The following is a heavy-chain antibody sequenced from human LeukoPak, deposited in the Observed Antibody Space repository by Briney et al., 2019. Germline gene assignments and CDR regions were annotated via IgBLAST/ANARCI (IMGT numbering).Heavy chain of an antibody. CDR1: GFTFSSYA. V-gene: IGHV3-23*01. CDR3: ARGPMIVVDAEHTFDF. CDR2: ISGSGGST. D-gene: IGHD3-22*01. Sequence: GGSLRLSCAASGFTFSSYAMSWVRQAPGKGLEWVSAISGSGGSTYYADSVKGRFTISRDNSKNTLYLQMNSLRAEDTAVYYCARGPMIVVDAEHTFDFWGQGTLVTVSS. J-gene: IGHJ4*02.